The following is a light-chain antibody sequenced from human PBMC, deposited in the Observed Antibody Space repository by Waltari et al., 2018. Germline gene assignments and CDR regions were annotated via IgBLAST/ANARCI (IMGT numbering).Light chain of an antibody. CDR1: QTVSRS. V-gene: IGKV3-20*01. CDR2: GAS. J-gene: IGKJ1*01. Sequence: IVLTQSPGTLSLSPGERATLSCRASQTVSRSLAWYQQKPGQAPKLLIYGASTRATGIPDRFSGRGCGTDFSLTISSLEAEDFAIYFCQHYVRLPATFGQGTKVEIK. CDR3: QHYVRLPAT.